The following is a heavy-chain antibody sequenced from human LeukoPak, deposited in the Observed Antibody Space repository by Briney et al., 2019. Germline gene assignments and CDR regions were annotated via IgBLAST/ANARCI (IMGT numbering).Heavy chain of an antibody. V-gene: IGHV3-21*01. J-gene: IGHJ4*02. CDR3: ARDPTDNDH. Sequence: GGSLRLSCAASGFTFSLYTVNWVRQAPGKGLEWVSSITGSGQMFYSDSVKGRFIISRDNAKNSLYLQMNSLRAEDTAVYYCARDPTDNDHWGQGTLVTVSS. CDR2: ITGSGQM. CDR1: GFTFSLYT.